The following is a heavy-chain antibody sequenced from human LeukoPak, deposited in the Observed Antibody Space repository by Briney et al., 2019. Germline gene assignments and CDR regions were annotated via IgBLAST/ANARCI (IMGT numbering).Heavy chain of an antibody. D-gene: IGHD5-24*01. Sequence: GGSLRLSCTTSGFIFSNYGMHWVRQAPGKGLEWVSFIRHDGSNKYYADSVKGRCTISRDNSKKTVYLQMNSLRAEDTAVYYCAKDRWLQGYFDYWGQGTLVTVSS. CDR1: GFIFSNYG. J-gene: IGHJ4*02. CDR2: IRHDGSNK. V-gene: IGHV3-30*02. CDR3: AKDRWLQGYFDY.